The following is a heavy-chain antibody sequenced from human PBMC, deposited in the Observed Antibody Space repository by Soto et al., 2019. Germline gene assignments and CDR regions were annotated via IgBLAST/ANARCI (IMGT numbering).Heavy chain of an antibody. CDR3: ARDYDYVWGSYRPNPGY. J-gene: IGHJ4*02. V-gene: IGHV1-8*01. Sequence: QVQLVQSGAEVKKPGASVKVSCKASGYTFTSYDINWVRQATGQGLEWMGWMNPNSGNTGYAQKFQGRVTMNRNTSISTAYMELSSLRSEVTAVYYCARDYDYVWGSYRPNPGYWGQGTLVTVSS. D-gene: IGHD3-16*02. CDR2: MNPNSGNT. CDR1: GYTFTSYD.